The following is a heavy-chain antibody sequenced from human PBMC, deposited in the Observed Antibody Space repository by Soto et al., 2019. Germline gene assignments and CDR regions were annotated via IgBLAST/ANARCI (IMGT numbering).Heavy chain of an antibody. CDR2: ISTYTGDT. J-gene: IGHJ3*02. V-gene: IGHV1-18*01. D-gene: IGHD2-15*01. CDR1: GYTFTTYG. Sequence: QVQLVQSGTEVKKPGASVKVSCKASGYTFTTYGISWVRQAPGQGLEWMGWISTYTGDTNYAQKFQGRVTMTTDTSTSTAYMDLRSLRSDDTAVYYCARGKQRGTVVVVAGYSVAFDIWGQGTMVSVSS. CDR3: ARGKQRGTVVVVAGYSVAFDI.